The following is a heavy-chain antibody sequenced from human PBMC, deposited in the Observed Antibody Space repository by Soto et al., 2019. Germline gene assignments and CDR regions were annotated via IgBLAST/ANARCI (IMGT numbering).Heavy chain of an antibody. V-gene: IGHV4-31*03. J-gene: IGHJ4*02. CDR1: GDSISSGGYY. Sequence: PSETLSLTCTVSGDSISSGGYYWSWIRQHPGKGLECIGYIYYSGSTYYNRSLKSRVTISVDMSKNQFSLRLSSVTAADTAVYYCARFNGPPYCFDYWGQGTPVTVSS. CDR3: ARFNGPPYCFDY. CDR2: IYYSGST.